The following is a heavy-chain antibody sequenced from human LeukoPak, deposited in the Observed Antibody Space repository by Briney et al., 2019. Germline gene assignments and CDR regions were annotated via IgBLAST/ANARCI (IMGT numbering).Heavy chain of an antibody. CDR1: GGSISSGSYY. Sequence: SQTLSLTCTVSGGSISSGSYYWSWIRQPAGKGLEWIGRIYTSGSTNYNPSLKSRVTISVDTSKNQFSLKLSSVTAADTAVYYCASQTYDFWSGYSGVWGQGTLVTVSS. D-gene: IGHD3-3*01. J-gene: IGHJ4*02. CDR3: ASQTYDFWSGYSGV. CDR2: IYTSGST. V-gene: IGHV4-61*02.